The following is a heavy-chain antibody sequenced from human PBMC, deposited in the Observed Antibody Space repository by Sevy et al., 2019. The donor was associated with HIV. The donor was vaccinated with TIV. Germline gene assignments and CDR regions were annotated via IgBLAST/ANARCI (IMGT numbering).Heavy chain of an antibody. V-gene: IGHV3-9*01. Sequence: GGSLRLSCAASGFTFDDYAMHWVRHTPRKGLEWVSSVIWNSAYIKYADSVKGRFTISRDNAKKSLYLQMSSLRVEDTALYYCVKGTMVALMDLYDCFHIWGRGTMVTVSS. D-gene: IGHD2-8*01. CDR2: VIWNSAYI. J-gene: IGHJ3*02. CDR3: VKGTMVALMDLYDCFHI. CDR1: GFTFDDYA.